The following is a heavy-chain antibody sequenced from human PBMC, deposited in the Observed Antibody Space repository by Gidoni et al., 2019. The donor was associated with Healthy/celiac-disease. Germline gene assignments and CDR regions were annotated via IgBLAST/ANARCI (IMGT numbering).Heavy chain of an antibody. CDR3: AKDTVAAAGPRYFDL. CDR1: GFTFDDYA. V-gene: IGHV3-9*01. D-gene: IGHD6-13*01. CDR2: ISWNSGSI. J-gene: IGHJ2*01. Sequence: EVQLVESGGGLVQPGRSLRLSCAASGFTFDDYAMHWVRQAPGKGLEWVSGISWNSGSIGYADSVKGRFTISRDNAKNSLYLQMNSLRAEDTALYYCAKDTVAAAGPRYFDLWDRGTLVTVSS.